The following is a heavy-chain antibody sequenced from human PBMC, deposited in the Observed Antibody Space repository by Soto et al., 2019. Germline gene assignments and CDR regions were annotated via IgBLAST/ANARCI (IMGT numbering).Heavy chain of an antibody. CDR1: GGSIGSSSYY. D-gene: IGHD3-3*01. CDR2: IYHSGST. CDR3: ARVTEEVALLRTWEY. V-gene: IGHV4-39*07. Sequence: SETLSLTCTVSGGSIGSSSYYWCGILHPPGKGLEWIGEIYHSGSTNYNPSLKSRVTISVDKSKNQFSLKLSSVTAADTAVYYCARVTEEVALLRTWEYWGQGNLFTVS. J-gene: IGHJ4*02.